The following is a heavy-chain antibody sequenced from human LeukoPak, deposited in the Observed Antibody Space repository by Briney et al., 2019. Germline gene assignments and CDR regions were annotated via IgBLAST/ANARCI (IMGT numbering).Heavy chain of an antibody. Sequence: SETLSLTCAVYGGSFSGYYWSWIRQPPGKGLEWIGEINHSGSTNYNPSLKSRVTISVDTSKNQFSLKLSSVTAADTAVYYCARMALWFGDYKCDYWGQGTLVTVSS. D-gene: IGHD3-10*01. V-gene: IGHV4-34*01. J-gene: IGHJ4*02. CDR3: ARMALWFGDYKCDY. CDR1: GGSFSGYY. CDR2: INHSGST.